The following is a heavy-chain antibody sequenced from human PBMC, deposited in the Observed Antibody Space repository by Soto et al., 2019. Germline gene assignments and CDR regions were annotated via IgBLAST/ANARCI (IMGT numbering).Heavy chain of an antibody. CDR3: AREGLTGTIGLYYYYGMDV. CDR2: IYYSGST. CDR1: GGSISSYY. D-gene: IGHD1-7*01. Sequence: QVQLQESGPGLVKPSETLSLTCTVSGGSISSYYWSWIRQPPGKGLEWIGYIYYSGSTNYNPSLSSRVTISVGTSKNQFSLKLSSVTAADTAVYYCAREGLTGTIGLYYYYGMDVWGQGTTVTVSS. J-gene: IGHJ6*02. V-gene: IGHV4-59*01.